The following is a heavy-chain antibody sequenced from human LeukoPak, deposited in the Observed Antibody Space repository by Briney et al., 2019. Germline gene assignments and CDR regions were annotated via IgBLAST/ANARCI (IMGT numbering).Heavy chain of an antibody. CDR3: ARQGVATIGVRGFDY. Sequence: PGRSLRLSCAASGFTFSSYAMHWVSQAPGKGLAWVAVISYDGSNKYYADSVKGRFTISRDNSKNTLYLQMNSLRAEDTAVYYCARQGVATIGVRGFDYWGQGTLVTVSS. CDR1: GFTFSSYA. J-gene: IGHJ4*02. CDR2: ISYDGSNK. V-gene: IGHV3-30*04. D-gene: IGHD5-12*01.